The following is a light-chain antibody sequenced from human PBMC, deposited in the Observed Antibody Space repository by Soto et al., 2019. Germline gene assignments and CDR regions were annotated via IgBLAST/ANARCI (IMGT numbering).Light chain of an antibody. CDR2: EVT. CDR1: NSDIGNYNI. V-gene: IGLV2-23*02. Sequence: QSALTQPASVSGSPGQSITISCTGSNSDIGNYNIVSWYQQNPDKAPQLIIYEVTKRTSGGSNRFSGSKSCNTACLTISGIQAEDEGDYHCCSYAGSNVFVFGTGTKLTVL. CDR3: CSYAGSNVFV. J-gene: IGLJ1*01.